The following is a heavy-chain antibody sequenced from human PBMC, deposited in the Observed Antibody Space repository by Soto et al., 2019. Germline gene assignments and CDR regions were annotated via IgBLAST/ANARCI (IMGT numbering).Heavy chain of an antibody. CDR2: ISSSSIYI. V-gene: IGHV3-21*01. J-gene: IGHJ3*02. Sequence: GGSLRLSCAASGFTFSSYSMNWVHQAPGKGLEWVSSISSSSIYIYYADSVKGRFTISRDNAKNSVHLQMNSLRAEDTAVYYCARELLYCSGGSCYSDDPFNIWGQGTMVTVSS. CDR3: ARELLYCSGGSCYSDDPFNI. D-gene: IGHD2-15*01. CDR1: GFTFSSYS.